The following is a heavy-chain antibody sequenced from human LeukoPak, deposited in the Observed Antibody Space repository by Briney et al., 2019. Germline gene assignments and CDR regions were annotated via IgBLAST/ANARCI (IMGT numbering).Heavy chain of an antibody. CDR3: AKSPGTMVRGVSYFDY. V-gene: IGHV3-23*01. D-gene: IGHD3-10*01. J-gene: IGHJ4*02. Sequence: GGSLRLSCAASGFTFSSYAMSWVRQAPGKGLEWVSAISGSGGSTYYADSVKGRFTISRDNSKNTLYLQMNSLRAEDTAVYSCAKSPGTMVRGVSYFDYWGQGTLVTVSS. CDR2: ISGSGGST. CDR1: GFTFSSYA.